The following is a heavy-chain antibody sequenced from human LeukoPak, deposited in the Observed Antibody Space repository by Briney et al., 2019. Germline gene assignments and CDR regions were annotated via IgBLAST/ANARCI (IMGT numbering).Heavy chain of an antibody. Sequence: GGSLRLSCAAFGFTFSDYYMSWIRQAPGKGLEWVSYISSSSSYTNYADSVKGRFTISRDNAKNSLYLQMNSLRAEDTAVYYCARVGGGTTSLDYFDYWGQGTLVTVSS. J-gene: IGHJ4*02. CDR1: GFTFSDYY. CDR3: ARVGGGTTSLDYFDY. V-gene: IGHV3-11*06. CDR2: ISSSSSYT. D-gene: IGHD1-7*01.